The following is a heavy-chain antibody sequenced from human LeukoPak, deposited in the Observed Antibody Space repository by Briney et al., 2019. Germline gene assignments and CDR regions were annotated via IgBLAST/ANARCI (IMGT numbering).Heavy chain of an antibody. D-gene: IGHD3-3*01. Sequence: PSETLSLTCTVSGGSISSSSYYWGWIRQPPGKGLEWIGSIYYSGSTYYNPSLKSRVTISVDTSKNQFSLKLSSVTAADTAVYYCASYLYDFWSGLKLNWYFDLWGRGTLVTVSS. CDR3: ASYLYDFWSGLKLNWYFDL. V-gene: IGHV4-39*01. CDR1: GGSISSSSYY. J-gene: IGHJ2*01. CDR2: IYYSGST.